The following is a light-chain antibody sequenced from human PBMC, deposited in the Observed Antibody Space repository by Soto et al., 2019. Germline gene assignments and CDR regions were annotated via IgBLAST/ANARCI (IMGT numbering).Light chain of an antibody. V-gene: IGKV1-39*01. CDR2: AAS. CDR1: QSISSY. J-gene: IGKJ1*01. Sequence: DIQMTQSPSSLSASVGDRVTITCRASQSISSYLNWYQQKPGKAPKLLIYAASSLQSGVPSGFSGSGSGTDFTLTISCLQSEDFATYFCQQSSRTPWTFGPGTKVDIK. CDR3: QQSSRTPWT.